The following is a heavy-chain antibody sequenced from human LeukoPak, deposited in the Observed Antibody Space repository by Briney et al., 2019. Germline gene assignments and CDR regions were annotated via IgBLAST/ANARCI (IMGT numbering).Heavy chain of an antibody. D-gene: IGHD2-21*02. V-gene: IGHV3-33*01. CDR2: IWYDGSTK. Sequence: GRSLGLSCAASGFTFRNHGMYRVRHAPGKGLEWVAVIWYDGSTKYYADSVKGRFTISRDNSRNTLYLHMNSLRAEDTAVYYCARWGDGGLRFDSWGQGTQVTVSS. CDR3: ARWGDGGLRFDS. CDR1: GFTFRNHG. J-gene: IGHJ4*02.